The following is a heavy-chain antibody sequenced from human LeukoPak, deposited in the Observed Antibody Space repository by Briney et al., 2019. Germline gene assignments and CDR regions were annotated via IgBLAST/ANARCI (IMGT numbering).Heavy chain of an antibody. Sequence: SETLSLTCAVYGGPFSGYYWSWIRQPPGKGLEWIGEINHSGSTNYNPSLKSRVTISVDTSKNQFSLKLSSVTAADTAVYYCARGSRGYSYGSPGPLMDVWGKGTTVTVSS. CDR2: INHSGST. V-gene: IGHV4-34*01. J-gene: IGHJ6*03. CDR3: ARGSRGYSYGSPGPLMDV. D-gene: IGHD5-18*01. CDR1: GGPFSGYY.